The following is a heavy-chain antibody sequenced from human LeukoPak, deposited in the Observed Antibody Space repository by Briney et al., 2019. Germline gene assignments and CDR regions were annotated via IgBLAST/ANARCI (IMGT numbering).Heavy chain of an antibody. CDR1: GFTFSSYA. D-gene: IGHD5-24*01. Sequence: GGSLRLSCAASGFTFSSYAMHWVRQAPGKGLEWVAVISYDGSNKYYADSVKGRFTISGDNSKNTLYLQMNSLRAEDTAVYYCARTVNSVYYYGMDVWGQGTTVTVSS. CDR2: ISYDGSNK. J-gene: IGHJ6*02. CDR3: ARTVNSVYYYGMDV. V-gene: IGHV3-30-3*01.